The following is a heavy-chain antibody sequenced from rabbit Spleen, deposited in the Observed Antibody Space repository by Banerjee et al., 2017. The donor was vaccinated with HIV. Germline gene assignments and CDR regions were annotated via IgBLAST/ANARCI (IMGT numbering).Heavy chain of an antibody. J-gene: IGHJ4*01. CDR3: VRDQARMLDL. V-gene: IGHV1S7*01. CDR1: GFDFSHYG. CDR2: IDPVFSST. Sequence: QLKETGGGLVQPGGSLTLSCKASGFDFSHYGVSWVRQAPGKGLEWIGYIDPVFSSTHYASGVNGRFTISSHNAQNTLYLQLNSLTAADTATYFCVRDQARMLDLWGPGTLVTVS.